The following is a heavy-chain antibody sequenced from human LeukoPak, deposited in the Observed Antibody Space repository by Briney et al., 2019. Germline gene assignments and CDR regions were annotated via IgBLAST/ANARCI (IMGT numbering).Heavy chain of an antibody. CDR3: ARDRGSGDWFDP. D-gene: IGHD1-26*01. J-gene: IGHJ5*02. CDR1: GGAISSGDYY. CDR2: IYYSGST. V-gene: IGHV4-61*08. Sequence: SETLSLTCTVSGGAISSGDYYWSWIRQPPGKGLEWIGYIYYSGSTNYNPSLKSRVTISVDTSKNQCSLKLSSVTAEDTAVYYCARDRGSGDWFDPWGQGTLVTVSS.